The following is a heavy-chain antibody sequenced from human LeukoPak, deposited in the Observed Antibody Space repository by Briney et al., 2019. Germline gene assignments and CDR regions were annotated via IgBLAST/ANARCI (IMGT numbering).Heavy chain of an antibody. CDR1: GGTFSSYA. V-gene: IGHV1-69*05. D-gene: IGHD2-15*01. CDR2: IIPIFGTA. Sequence: ASVKVSCKASGGTFSSYAISWVRQAPGQGLEWMGGIIPIFGTANYAQKFQGRVTITTDESTSTAYMELSSLRSEDTAVYYCARGEEYCSGGSWYVLFDYWGQGTLVTVSS. CDR3: ARGEEYCSGGSWYVLFDY. J-gene: IGHJ4*02.